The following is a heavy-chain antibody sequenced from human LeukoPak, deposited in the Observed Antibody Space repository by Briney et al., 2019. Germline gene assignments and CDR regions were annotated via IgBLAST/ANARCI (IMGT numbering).Heavy chain of an antibody. V-gene: IGHV3-23*01. D-gene: IGHD2-21*02. Sequence: GGSLRLSCAASGFTFSSYAMSWVRQAPGKGLEWVSAISGGGGSTYYADSVKGRFTISRDNSKNTLYLQMNSLRAEDTAVYYCAKEPLPPCGGDCYFDYWGQGTLVTVSS. J-gene: IGHJ4*02. CDR1: GFTFSSYA. CDR3: AKEPLPPCGGDCYFDY. CDR2: ISGGGGST.